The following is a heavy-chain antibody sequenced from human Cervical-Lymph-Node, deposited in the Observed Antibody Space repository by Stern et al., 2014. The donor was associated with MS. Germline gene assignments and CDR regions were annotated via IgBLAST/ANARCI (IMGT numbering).Heavy chain of an antibody. CDR2: INPSGGST. V-gene: IGHV1-46*01. CDR3: AREGYSSGEADY. Sequence: VQLVESGAEVKKPGASVKVSCKASGYTFTRYYMHWVRQAPGQGLEWMRIINPSGGSTSYAQKFQGRVTMTRDTSTSTVYMELSSLRSEDTAVYYCAREGYSSGEADYWGQGTLVTVSS. J-gene: IGHJ4*02. D-gene: IGHD6-19*01. CDR1: GYTFTRYY.